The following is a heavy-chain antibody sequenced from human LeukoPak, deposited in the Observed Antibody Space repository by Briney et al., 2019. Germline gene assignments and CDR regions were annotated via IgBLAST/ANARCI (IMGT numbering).Heavy chain of an antibody. CDR3: ARDGGRSSWYGDGFDI. D-gene: IGHD6-13*01. J-gene: IGHJ3*02. V-gene: IGHV1-18*01. CDR2: ISAYNGNT. Sequence: ASVKVSCKASGYSFSSKAISWVRQAPGQGLELMGWISAYNGNTNYAQKLQGRVTMTTDTATSTAYMELRSLTSDDTAVSYCARDGGRSSWYGDGFDIWGQGTMVTVSS. CDR1: GYSFSSKA.